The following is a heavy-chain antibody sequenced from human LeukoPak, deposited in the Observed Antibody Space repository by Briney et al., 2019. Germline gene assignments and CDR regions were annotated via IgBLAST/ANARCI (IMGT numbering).Heavy chain of an antibody. D-gene: IGHD1-26*01. V-gene: IGHV4-59*01. CDR1: GGSISSYY. CDR3: AKEDSGNYYDPGAFDI. J-gene: IGHJ3*02. CDR2: IYYSGST. Sequence: SETLSLTCTVSGGSISSYYWSWIRQSPGRGLEWIGYIYYSGSTNYNPSLKSRVTIVVDTSKNQFSLKLRSVTAADTAVHYCAKEDSGNYYDPGAFDIWGQGTMVTVSS.